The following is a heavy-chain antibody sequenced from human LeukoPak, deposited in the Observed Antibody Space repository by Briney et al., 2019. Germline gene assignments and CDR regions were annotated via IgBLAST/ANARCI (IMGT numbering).Heavy chain of an antibody. D-gene: IGHD2-15*01. CDR2: INPSGGST. V-gene: IGHV1-46*01. CDR1: GYTFTSYY. CDR3: ARERRCSAGSCYAADLDS. Sequence: ASVKVSCKASGYTFTSYYMHWVRQAPGQGLEWMGIINPSGGSTSYAQKFQGRVTMTRDMSTSTVYMELSSLRSEDTAVYYCARERRCSAGSCYAADLDSWGQGTLVTVSS. J-gene: IGHJ4*02.